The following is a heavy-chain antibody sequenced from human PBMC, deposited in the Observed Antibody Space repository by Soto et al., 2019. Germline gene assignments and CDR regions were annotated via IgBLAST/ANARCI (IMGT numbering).Heavy chain of an antibody. CDR2: IYSGGST. D-gene: IGHD3-10*01. Sequence: PGGSLRLSCAASGFTVSSNYMSWVRQAPGKGLEWVSVIYSGGSTYYADSVKGRFTISRDNSKNTLYLQMNSLRAEDTAVYYCGRGLYEDAFDIWGQGTMVTVSS. J-gene: IGHJ3*02. V-gene: IGHV3-53*01. CDR1: GFTVSSNY. CDR3: GRGLYEDAFDI.